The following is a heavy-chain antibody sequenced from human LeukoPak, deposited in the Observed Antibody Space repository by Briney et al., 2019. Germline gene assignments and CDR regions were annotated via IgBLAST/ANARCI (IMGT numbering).Heavy chain of an antibody. Sequence: GASVKVSCKASGYTFTSYGISWVRQAPGQGLEWMGWISAYNGNTNYAQKLQGRVTMTTDTSTSTAYMELRSLRSDDTAVYYSAKDDPYRSGWYANYWGQGTLVTVSS. CDR1: GYTFTSYG. CDR3: AKDDPYRSGWYANY. J-gene: IGHJ4*02. CDR2: ISAYNGNT. D-gene: IGHD6-19*01. V-gene: IGHV1-18*01.